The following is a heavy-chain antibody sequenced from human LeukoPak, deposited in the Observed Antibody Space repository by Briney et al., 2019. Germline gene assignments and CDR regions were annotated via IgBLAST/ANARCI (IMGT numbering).Heavy chain of an antibody. CDR3: ARHLGYGSSPYYFDY. CDR2: ISAYNGNT. Sequence: ASVKVSFKASGYTFTNYAIGWVRQAPGQGLEWMGWISAYNGNTKYAQKLQGRVTMTTDTSTSTAYMELRSLRSDDTAVYYCARHLGYGSSPYYFDYWGQGTLVTVSS. J-gene: IGHJ4*02. D-gene: IGHD6-13*01. CDR1: GYTFTNYA. V-gene: IGHV1-18*01.